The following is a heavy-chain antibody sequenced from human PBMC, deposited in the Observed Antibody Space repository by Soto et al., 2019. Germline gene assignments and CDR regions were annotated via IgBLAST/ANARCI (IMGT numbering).Heavy chain of an antibody. CDR2: IYYSGST. J-gene: IGHJ3*02. Sequence: PSETLSLTCTVSGGPISSYYWSWIRQPLGKGLEWIGYIYYSGSTNYNPSLKSRVTISVDTSKNQFSLKLSSVTAADTAVYYCAREGDDTAMAWGAFDIWGQGTMVTVSS. D-gene: IGHD5-18*01. CDR3: AREGDDTAMAWGAFDI. CDR1: GGPISSYY. V-gene: IGHV4-59*01.